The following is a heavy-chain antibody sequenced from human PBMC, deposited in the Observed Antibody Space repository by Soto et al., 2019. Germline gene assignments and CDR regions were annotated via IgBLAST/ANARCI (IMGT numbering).Heavy chain of an antibody. D-gene: IGHD6-13*01. V-gene: IGHV4-59*01. CDR3: ARANQIAPKMNAFDI. J-gene: IGHJ3*02. CDR2: LHYSGST. Sequence: PSETLSLTCTVSGDSIISYFWSWIRQPPGKGLEWIGYLHYSGSTNYNPSLKSRVTTSVDTSQNQFSLSLSSVTAADTAVYYCARANQIAPKMNAFDIWGHGTLFPVPS. CDR1: GDSIISYF.